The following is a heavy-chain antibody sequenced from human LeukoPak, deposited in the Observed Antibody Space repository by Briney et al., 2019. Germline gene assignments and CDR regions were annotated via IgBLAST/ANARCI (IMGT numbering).Heavy chain of an antibody. J-gene: IGHJ4*02. D-gene: IGHD6-19*01. CDR2: INGDGSTT. CDR3: ARARIAVAGALTAFDY. Sequence: GGSLRLSCAASGFTVSSYWMHWVRQAPGKGLVWVSRINGDGSTTNYADSVKGRFTISRDNARYSLYLQMNSLRVEDTAVYYCARARIAVAGALTAFDYWGQGTLVTVSS. CDR1: GFTVSSYW. V-gene: IGHV3-74*01.